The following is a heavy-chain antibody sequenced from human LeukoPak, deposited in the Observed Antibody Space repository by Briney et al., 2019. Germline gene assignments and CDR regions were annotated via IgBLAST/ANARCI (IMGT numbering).Heavy chain of an antibody. CDR2: INPSGGST. Sequence: GASVKVSCKASGYTFTSYYMHWVRQAPGQGLEWMGIINPSGGSTSYAQKFQGRVTMTRDTSISTAYMELSRLRSDDTAVYYCAREVADFWSGYYHNWFDPWGQGTLVTVSS. D-gene: IGHD3-3*01. J-gene: IGHJ5*02. CDR3: AREVADFWSGYYHNWFDP. V-gene: IGHV1-46*01. CDR1: GYTFTSYY.